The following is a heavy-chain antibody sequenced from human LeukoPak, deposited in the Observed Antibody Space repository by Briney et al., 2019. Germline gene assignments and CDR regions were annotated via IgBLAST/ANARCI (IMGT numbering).Heavy chain of an antibody. CDR1: GFTFSSYW. Sequence: HPGGSLRLSCEASGFTFSSYWMSWVRQAPGKGLEWVANIKTDGSEKYYVDSVKGRFTISRDNAKNSVSLQLNSLRAEDTAVYLCVRSIDAWGQGTLVTVSS. CDR3: VRSIDA. D-gene: IGHD3-3*01. CDR2: IKTDGSEK. J-gene: IGHJ5*02. V-gene: IGHV3-7*03.